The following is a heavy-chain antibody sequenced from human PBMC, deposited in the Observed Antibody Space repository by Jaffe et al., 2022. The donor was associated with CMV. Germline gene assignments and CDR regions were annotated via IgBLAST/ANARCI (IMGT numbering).Heavy chain of an antibody. J-gene: IGHJ4*02. CDR2: IKSKTDGGTT. CDR1: GFTFSNAW. CDR3: TTRYCSSTRAGWKCFDY. D-gene: IGHD2-2*01. V-gene: IGHV3-15*01. Sequence: EVQLVESGGGLVKPGGSLRLSCAASGFTFSNAWMSWVRQAPGKGLEWVGRIKSKTDGGTTDYAAPVKGRFTISRDDSKNTLYLQMNSLKTEDTAVYYCTTRYCSSTRAGWKCFDYWGQGTLVTVSS.